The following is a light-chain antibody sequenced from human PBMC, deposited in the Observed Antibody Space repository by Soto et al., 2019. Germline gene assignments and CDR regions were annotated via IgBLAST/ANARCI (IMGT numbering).Light chain of an antibody. V-gene: IGKV3-15*01. CDR1: QSVSSN. J-gene: IGKJ3*01. CDR2: GAS. Sequence: EIVMTQSPATLSVSPGERATLSCRASQSVSSNLAWYQQKPGQAPRHLIYGASTRATGIPARFSGSGSGTEFTLTISSLQSEDFQGYYCQQYNNWPRGTFGPGTKVDI. CDR3: QQYNNWPRGT.